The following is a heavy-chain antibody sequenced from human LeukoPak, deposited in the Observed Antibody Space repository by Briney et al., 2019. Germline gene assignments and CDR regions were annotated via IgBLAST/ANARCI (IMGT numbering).Heavy chain of an antibody. V-gene: IGHV4-39*01. CDR3: ARVRVEGDWNEVGDY. D-gene: IGHD1-1*01. Sequence: SETLSLTCPVSGGSISSSSYYWGWIRQPPGKGLEWIGSIYYSGSTYYNPSLKSRVTISVDTSKNQFSLKLSSVTAADTAVYYCARVRVEGDWNEVGDYWGQGTLVTVSS. CDR1: GGSISSSSYY. CDR2: IYYSGST. J-gene: IGHJ4*02.